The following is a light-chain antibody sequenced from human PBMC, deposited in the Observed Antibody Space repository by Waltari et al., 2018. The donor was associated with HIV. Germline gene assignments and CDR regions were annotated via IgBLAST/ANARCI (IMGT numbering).Light chain of an antibody. CDR1: QTIISTY. CDR3: QQYIGSPRT. Sequence: EIALTQSPGTLSLSPGERATLSCRASQTIISTYLAWYQQKPGQAPRLLIYAASSRATGIPDRFSGSGSGTDFTLTISSLEPEDCAVYYCQQYIGSPRTFGQGTKVELK. V-gene: IGKV3-20*01. CDR2: AAS. J-gene: IGKJ1*01.